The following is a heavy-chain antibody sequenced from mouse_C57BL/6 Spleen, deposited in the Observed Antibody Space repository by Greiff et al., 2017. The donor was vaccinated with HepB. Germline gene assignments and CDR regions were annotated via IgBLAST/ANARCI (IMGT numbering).Heavy chain of an antibody. V-gene: IGHV5-9-1*02. Sequence: EVKVVESGEGLVKPGGSLKLSCAASGFTFSSYAMSWVRQTPEKRLEWVAYISSGGDYIYYADTVKGRFTISRDNARNTLYLQMSSLKSEDTAMYYCTRDDGYYVFDYWGQGTTLTVSS. CDR2: ISSGGDYI. CDR3: TRDDGYYVFDY. J-gene: IGHJ2*01. D-gene: IGHD2-3*01. CDR1: GFTFSSYA.